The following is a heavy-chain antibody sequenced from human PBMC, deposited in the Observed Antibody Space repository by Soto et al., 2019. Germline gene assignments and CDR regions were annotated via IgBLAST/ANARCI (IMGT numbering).Heavy chain of an antibody. V-gene: IGHV3-48*01. CDR1: GFTFSSYS. Sequence: GGSLILSCAASGFTFSSYSMNWGRQAPGKGLEWFSYISSSSSTIYYADSVKGRFTISRDNAKNSLYLQMNSLRAEDTAVYYCARDYYYCSGTSCAEEGWFDPWGQGTLVTVSS. CDR2: ISSSSSTI. J-gene: IGHJ5*02. CDR3: ARDYYYCSGTSCAEEGWFDP. D-gene: IGHD2-2*01.